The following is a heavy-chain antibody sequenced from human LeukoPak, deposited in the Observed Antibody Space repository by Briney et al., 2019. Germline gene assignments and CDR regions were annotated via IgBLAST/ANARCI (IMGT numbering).Heavy chain of an antibody. J-gene: IGHJ1*01. Sequence: PAETLSLTCTVSGGSISSYYWSWIRQPAGKGLEWIGRIYTSGSTNYNPSLKSRVAMSVDTSKNQFSLKLSSVTAADTAVYYCARETYDIQYFQHWGQGTLVTVSS. D-gene: IGHD3-16*01. CDR3: ARETYDIQYFQH. V-gene: IGHV4-4*07. CDR2: IYTSGST. CDR1: GGSISSYY.